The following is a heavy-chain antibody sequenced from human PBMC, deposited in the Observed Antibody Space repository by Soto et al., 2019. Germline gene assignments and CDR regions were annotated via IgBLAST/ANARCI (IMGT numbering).Heavy chain of an antibody. J-gene: IGHJ4*02. CDR3: ATDTDGLLDFDY. D-gene: IGHD1-26*01. CDR2: INTDGSDT. CDR1: GLTFSSDW. Sequence: GGSLRLSCAASGLTFSSDWMHWVRQAPGKGLVWVSRINTDGSDTSYADSVKGRFTISRDNAKSSLYLQMNSLRDEDTAVYYCATDTDGLLDFDYWGQGTLVTVSS. V-gene: IGHV3-74*01.